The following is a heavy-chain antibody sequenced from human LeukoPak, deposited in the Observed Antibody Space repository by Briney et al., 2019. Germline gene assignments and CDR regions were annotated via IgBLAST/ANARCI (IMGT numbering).Heavy chain of an antibody. CDR2: IGTAGDP. CDR1: GFTFSSYD. Sequence: PGGSLRLSCAASGFTFSSYDMHWVRQATGKGLEWVSAIGTAGDPYYPGSVKGRFTISRKNAKNSFYPQMNSLRARDTAVYYCARRGVFDAFDIWGQGTMVTVSS. J-gene: IGHJ3*02. D-gene: IGHD3-10*01. V-gene: IGHV3-13*05. CDR3: ARRGVFDAFDI.